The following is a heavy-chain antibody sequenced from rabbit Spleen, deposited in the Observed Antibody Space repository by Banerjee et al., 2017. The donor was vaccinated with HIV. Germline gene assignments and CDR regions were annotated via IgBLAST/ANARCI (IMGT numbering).Heavy chain of an antibody. J-gene: IGHJ6*01. D-gene: IGHD4-1*01. CDR3: ARDLVAVIGWNFGW. V-gene: IGHV1S40*01. CDR1: GFSFSSSDY. Sequence: QSLEESGGDLVKPGASLTLTCTASGFSFSSSDYMCWVRQAPGKGLEWISCIDIVTGKSVYASWAKGRFIMSRTSSTTVTLQMTSLTAADTATYFCARDLVAVIGWNFGWWGPGTLVTVS. CDR2: IDIVTGKS.